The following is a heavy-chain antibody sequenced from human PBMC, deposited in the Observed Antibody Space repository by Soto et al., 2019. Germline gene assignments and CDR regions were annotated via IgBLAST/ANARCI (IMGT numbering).Heavy chain of an antibody. D-gene: IGHD2-21*01. CDR2: ISANGGST. Sequence: EVQLVESGGGLVQPGGSLRLSCVASGFTFSSCGMHWVRQSPGKGLEYVSDISANGGSTFYANSVKGRFTVSRDNSKNTLYLQMGSLRVEDMAVYYCASGFATGVWFFDPWGQGTLVTVSS. V-gene: IGHV3-64*01. CDR1: GFTFSSCG. J-gene: IGHJ5*02. CDR3: ASGFATGVWFFDP.